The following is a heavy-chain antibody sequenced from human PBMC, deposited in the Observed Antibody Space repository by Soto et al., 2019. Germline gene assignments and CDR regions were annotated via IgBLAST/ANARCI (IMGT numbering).Heavy chain of an antibody. Sequence: QAQLVQSGAEVRKPGASVKVSCKASGYTFTTYDINWVRQAPGQGLEWLGWVDPNSGSTGYAQNFQGRITMTRNISINTAHMELSSLQSEDTAVYYCATERKFDFWRKGLNVWGQGTTVTVSS. CDR1: GYTFTTYD. CDR2: VDPNSGST. CDR3: ATERKFDFWRKGLNV. D-gene: IGHD3-3*01. V-gene: IGHV1-8*01. J-gene: IGHJ6*02.